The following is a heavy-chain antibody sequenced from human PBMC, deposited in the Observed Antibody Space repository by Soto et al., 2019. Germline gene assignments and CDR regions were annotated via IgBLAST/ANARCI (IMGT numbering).Heavy chain of an antibody. Sequence: QVQLVQSGAEVKKPESSVKVSCKAPGGTFSTYAISWVRQAPGQGLEWMGGIIPMFGTANYAQRFQDRVTITADKSTNTVYMELSSLRYEDTAVYFCASGIQLWLRRINNGYSGWGQGTLVTVSS. CDR3: ASGIQLWLRRINNGYSG. CDR1: GGTFSTYA. CDR2: IIPMFGTA. J-gene: IGHJ4*02. V-gene: IGHV1-69*14. D-gene: IGHD5-18*01.